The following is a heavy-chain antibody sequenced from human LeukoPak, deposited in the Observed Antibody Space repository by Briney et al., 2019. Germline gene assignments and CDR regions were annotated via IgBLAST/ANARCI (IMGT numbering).Heavy chain of an antibody. V-gene: IGHV3-15*01. CDR2: IISISGGCTS. CDR3: TTHRGEWVLDS. CDR1: GFPFSVSW. J-gene: IGHJ4*02. D-gene: IGHD3-16*01. Sequence: PGGSLRLSCAASGFPFSVSWMHWVRHAPGKGLEWVGRIISISGGCTSDYPASVKCRFTISRDDSKNTVYLQINSLKTEDTSVYYCTTHRGEWVLDSWGQGTLVTVSS.